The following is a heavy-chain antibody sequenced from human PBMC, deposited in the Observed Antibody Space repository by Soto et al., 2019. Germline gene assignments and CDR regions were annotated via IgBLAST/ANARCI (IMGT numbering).Heavy chain of an antibody. V-gene: IGHV3-15*01. CDR3: TTDPHSTGTKY. CDR1: GFSFSDAW. D-gene: IGHD1-1*01. CDR2: IKGKTDGGTT. J-gene: IGHJ4*02. Sequence: GGSLRLSCAASGFSFSDAWMTWVRQAPGAGLEWVGHIKGKTDGGTTDYAAPVKGRFTISRDASKTTVYLQMNSLRTEDTAVCYCTTDPHSTGTKYWGQGTLVTVSS.